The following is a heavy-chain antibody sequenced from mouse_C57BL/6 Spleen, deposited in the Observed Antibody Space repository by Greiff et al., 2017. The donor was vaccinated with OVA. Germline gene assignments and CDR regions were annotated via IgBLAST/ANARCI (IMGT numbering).Heavy chain of an antibody. CDR2: ISDGCSYT. V-gene: IGHV5-4*03. D-gene: IGHD2-4*01. Sequence: EVKLVESGGGLVKPGGSLKLSCAASGFTFSSYAMSWVRQTPEKRLEWVATISDGCSYTYYPDNVKGRFTISRENAKNNLYLQMSHLKSEDTAMYYGARVYYDYEGYAMDYWGQGTSVTVSS. CDR1: GFTFSSYA. J-gene: IGHJ4*01. CDR3: ARVYYDYEGYAMDY.